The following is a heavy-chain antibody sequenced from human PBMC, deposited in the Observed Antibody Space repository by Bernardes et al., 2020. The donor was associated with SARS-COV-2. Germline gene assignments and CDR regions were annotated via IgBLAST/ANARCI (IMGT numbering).Heavy chain of an antibody. Sequence: GESLKISCKGSGYSFTSYWIGWVRQMPGKGLEWMGIIYPGDSDTRYSPSFQGQVTISADKSISTAYLQWSSLKASDTAMYYCARRRGDGVPYYYYYGMDVWGQGTTVTVSS. D-gene: IGHD3-16*01. J-gene: IGHJ6*02. V-gene: IGHV5-51*01. CDR1: GYSFTSYW. CDR2: IYPGDSDT. CDR3: ARRRGDGVPYYYYYGMDV.